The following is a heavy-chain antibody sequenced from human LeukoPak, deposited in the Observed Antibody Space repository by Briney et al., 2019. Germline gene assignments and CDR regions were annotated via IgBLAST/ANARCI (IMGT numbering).Heavy chain of an antibody. CDR2: IKQDGSEK. V-gene: IGHV3-7*01. D-gene: IGHD2-8*01. Sequence: PGGSLRLSCAASGFTFSSYWMSWVRQAPGKGLEWVANIKQDGSEKYYVDSVKGRFTISRDNAKNSLYLQMNSLRAEDTAVYYCAREFSPRPGMVYAMYFDYWGQGTLVTVSS. J-gene: IGHJ4*02. CDR3: AREFSPRPGMVYAMYFDY. CDR1: GFTFSSYW.